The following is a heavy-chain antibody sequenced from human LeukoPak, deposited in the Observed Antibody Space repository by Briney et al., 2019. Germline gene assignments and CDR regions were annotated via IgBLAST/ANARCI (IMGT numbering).Heavy chain of an antibody. V-gene: IGHV3-21*01. CDR1: ALTFSSYS. CDR2: ISSSSSYI. CDR3: ARDPPRDYYYDSSGYYYYYYMDV. J-gene: IGHJ6*03. Sequence: GGSLRLSCAVSALTFSSYSINWVRQAPGKGLEWVSSISSSSSYIYYADSVKGRFTISRDNAKNSLYLQMNGLRAEDTAVYYCARDPPRDYYYDSSGYYYYYYMDVWGKGTTVTVSS. D-gene: IGHD3-22*01.